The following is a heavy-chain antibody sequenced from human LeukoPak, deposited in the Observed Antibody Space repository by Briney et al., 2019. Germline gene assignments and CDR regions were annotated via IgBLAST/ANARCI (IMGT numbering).Heavy chain of an antibody. J-gene: IGHJ4*02. V-gene: IGHV4-59*01. D-gene: IGHD1-26*01. CDR3: ARALGVGATRRYFDY. CDR1: GGSFSGYY. CDR2: IYYSGST. Sequence: PSETLSLTCAVYGGSFSGYYWSWLRQPPGKGLEWIGYIYYSGSTNYNPSLKSRVTISVDTSKNQFSLKLSSVTAADTAVYYCARALGVGATRRYFDYWGQGTLVTVSS.